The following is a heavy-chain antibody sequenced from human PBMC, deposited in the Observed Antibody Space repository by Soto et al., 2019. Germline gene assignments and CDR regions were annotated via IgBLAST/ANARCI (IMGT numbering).Heavy chain of an antibody. CDR2: ISSSSTI. V-gene: IGHV3-48*01. CDR3: ARGPTLVVYFDY. D-gene: IGHD2-15*01. Sequence: GGSLRLSCAASGFTFSSYSMNWVRQAPGKGLEWVSYISSSSTIYYADSVKGRFTISRDNAKNSLYLQMNSLRAEDTAVYYCARGPTLVVYFDYWGQGTLVTVSS. CDR1: GFTFSSYS. J-gene: IGHJ4*02.